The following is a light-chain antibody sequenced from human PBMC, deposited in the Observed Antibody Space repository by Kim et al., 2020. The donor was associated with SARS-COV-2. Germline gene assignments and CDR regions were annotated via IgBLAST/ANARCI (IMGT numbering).Light chain of an antibody. Sequence: GQRTTISCAGTTSYIGCNAVNWFQQLPGAAPKLLIYTNDQRPSGVPERFSGSKSGTSASLAISGLQSEDESDYYCAAWDDSLNAYVFGTGTKVTVL. CDR3: AAWDDSLNAYV. CDR1: TSYIGCNA. CDR2: TND. J-gene: IGLJ1*01. V-gene: IGLV1-44*01.